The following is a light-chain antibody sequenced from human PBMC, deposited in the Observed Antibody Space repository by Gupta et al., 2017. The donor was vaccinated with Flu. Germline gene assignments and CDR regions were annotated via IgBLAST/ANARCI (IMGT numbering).Light chain of an antibody. CDR2: DGS. Sequence: IVLTQSPATVSLSPGGRATLSCRASPNIKYYLAWYQQKPGQAPSLLMYDGSNSATGVPARFRRSRCATHVSLTISSRVQDEFAVYYCQQQDKWYPYTFGQGTQVEIK. CDR3: QQQDKWYPYT. CDR1: PNIKYY. V-gene: IGKV3-11*01. J-gene: IGKJ5*01.